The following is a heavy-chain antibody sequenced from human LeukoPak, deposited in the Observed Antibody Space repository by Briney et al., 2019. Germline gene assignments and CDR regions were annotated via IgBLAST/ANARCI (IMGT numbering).Heavy chain of an antibody. D-gene: IGHD4-11*01. CDR1: GGSISSSNW. CDR2: VQQDGSEK. J-gene: IGHJ4*02. Sequence: ETLSLTCAVSGGSISSSNWWSWVRQAPGKGLEWGANVQQDGSEKYYVDSVKGRFTISRDNSKNSLYLQMNSLRAEDTAVYYCASRIYSNYFFDYWGQGTLVTVSS. CDR3: ASRIYSNYFFDY. V-gene: IGHV3-7*03.